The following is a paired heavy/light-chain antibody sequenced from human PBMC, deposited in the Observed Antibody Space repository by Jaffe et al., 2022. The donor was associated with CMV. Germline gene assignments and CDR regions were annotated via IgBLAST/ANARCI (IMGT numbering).Light chain of an antibody. CDR3: QQRIHWPLFS. V-gene: IGKV3-11*01. CDR2: DAS. J-gene: IGKJ3*01. Sequence: EIVLTQSPATLSLSPGERATLSCRASQSVSTYLAWYQQKPGQAPRLLIYDASSRATGIPARFSGSGSGTDFTLTISSLEPEDFAVYYCQQRIHWPLFSFGPGTKVDIK. CDR1: QSVSTY.
Heavy chain of an antibody. CDR3: ASFPTALFMVGSTRYHDYLRDV. J-gene: IGHJ6*02. CDR2: IFYTGSA. Sequence: QLQLQQSGPGLVKPSETLSLTCTVSGGSISSNSHYWGWIRQPPGKGLEWIGSIFYTGSANYNPSVERRVTISVDTSKNEFSLRLTSVTAADTAVYYCASFPTALFMVGSTRYHDYLRDVWGQGTTVTVSS. CDR1: GGSISSNSHY. D-gene: IGHD2-15*01. V-gene: IGHV4-39*01.